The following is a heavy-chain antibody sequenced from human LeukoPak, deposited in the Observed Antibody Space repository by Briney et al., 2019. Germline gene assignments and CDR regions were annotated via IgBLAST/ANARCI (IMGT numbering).Heavy chain of an antibody. CDR1: GAFISSGSYY. D-gene: IGHD3-22*01. CDR2: IYTSGST. V-gene: IGHV4-61*02. Sequence: PSETLSLTCTVSGAFISSGSYYWSWIRQPAGKGLEWIGRIYTSGSTNYHPSLKSRVTISVDTSKNQFSLKLGSVTAADTAVYYCARENGDSSVGFDFWGQGTLVTVSS. J-gene: IGHJ4*02. CDR3: ARENGDSSVGFDF.